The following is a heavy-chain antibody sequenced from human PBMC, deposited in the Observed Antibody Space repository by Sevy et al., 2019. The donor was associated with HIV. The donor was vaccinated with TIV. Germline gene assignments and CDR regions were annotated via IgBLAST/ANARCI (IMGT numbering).Heavy chain of an antibody. CDR3: TRWSGSQSIFDY. V-gene: IGHV3-49*04. Sequence: GGSLRLSCATSGFTFGDYCMSWVRQAPGKGLEWISFFKSKAHGGTAENAASVKDRFTISRDDSKGIVYLQMNNLKTADTAVYFCTRWSGSQSIFDYWGQGTLVTVSS. CDR1: GFTFGDYC. D-gene: IGHD1-26*01. J-gene: IGHJ4*02. CDR2: FKSKAHGGTA.